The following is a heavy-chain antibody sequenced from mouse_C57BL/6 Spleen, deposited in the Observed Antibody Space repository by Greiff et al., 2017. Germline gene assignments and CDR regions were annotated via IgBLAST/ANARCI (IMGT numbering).Heavy chain of an antibody. D-gene: IGHD2-13*01. CDR3: ARGGGDYHAWFAY. CDR1: GYTFTSYW. J-gene: IGHJ3*01. Sequence: QVQLQQPGAELVRPGTSVKLSCKASGYTFTSYWMHWVKQRPGQGLEWIGVIDPSDSYTNYNQKLKGKATLTVDTSSSTAYMQLSSLTSEDSAVYYCARGGGDYHAWFAYWGQGTLVTVSA. V-gene: IGHV1-59*01. CDR2: IDPSDSYT.